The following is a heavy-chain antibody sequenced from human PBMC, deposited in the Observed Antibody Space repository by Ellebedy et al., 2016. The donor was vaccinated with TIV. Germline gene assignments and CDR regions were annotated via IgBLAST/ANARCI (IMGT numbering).Heavy chain of an antibody. J-gene: IGHJ4*02. CDR2: ISYDGSNK. Sequence: GESLKISCAASGFTFSSYGMHWVRQAPGKGLEWVAVISYDGSNKYYADSVKGRFTISRDNSKNTLYLQMNSLRAEDTAVYYCAREVEDGSYLGTFDYWGQGTLVTVSS. CDR3: AREVEDGSYLGTFDY. V-gene: IGHV3-30*03. D-gene: IGHD1-26*01. CDR1: GFTFSSYG.